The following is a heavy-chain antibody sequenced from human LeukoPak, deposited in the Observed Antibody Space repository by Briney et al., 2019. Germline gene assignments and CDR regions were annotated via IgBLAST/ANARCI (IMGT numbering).Heavy chain of an antibody. CDR3: ASRFVAKSGSYYTNDY. J-gene: IGHJ4*02. D-gene: IGHD1-26*01. Sequence: GGSLRLSCAASGFTFSSYAMSWVRQAPGKGLEWVSAISGSGGSTYYADSVKGRFTISRDNSKNTLYLQMNSLRSEDTAVYYCASRFVAKSGSYYTNDYWGQGTLVTVSS. V-gene: IGHV3-23*01. CDR2: ISGSGGST. CDR1: GFTFSSYA.